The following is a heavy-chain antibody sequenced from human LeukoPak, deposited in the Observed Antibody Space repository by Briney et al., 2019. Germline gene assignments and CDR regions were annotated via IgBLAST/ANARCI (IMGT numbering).Heavy chain of an antibody. J-gene: IGHJ4*02. CDR1: GFTFSSYG. D-gene: IGHD6-19*01. V-gene: IGHV3-30*18. Sequence: GGSLRLSCAASGFTFSSYGMHWVRQAPGKGLEWVALTSYDGSNEYYADSVKGRFTISRDNSKNTLYLQMNSLRAEDTAVYYCAKDRERSSGRPPYHFDYWGQGTLVTVSS. CDR3: AKDRERSSGRPPYHFDY. CDR2: TSYDGSNE.